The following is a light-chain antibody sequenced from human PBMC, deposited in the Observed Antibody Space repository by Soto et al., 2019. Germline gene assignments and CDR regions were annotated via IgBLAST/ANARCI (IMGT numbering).Light chain of an antibody. J-gene: IGKJ1*01. CDR1: QSINTW. CDR2: KAS. V-gene: IGKV1-5*03. CDR3: QQYNTYFRT. Sequence: DIQMTQSPSTLSASVGDRVTITCRASQSINTWLAWYQQKPGKAPNLLIYKASSLESGVPSRFSGSGSETDFILTISSLQPDYFATYYCQQYNTYFRTFGQGTKVEIK.